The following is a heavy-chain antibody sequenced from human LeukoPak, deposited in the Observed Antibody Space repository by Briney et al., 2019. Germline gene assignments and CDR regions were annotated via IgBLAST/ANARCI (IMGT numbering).Heavy chain of an antibody. J-gene: IGHJ4*02. V-gene: IGHV4-39*07. Sequence: SETLSLTCTVSGGSISSSSYYWGWIRQPPGKGLEWIGSIYYSGSTYYNPSLKSRVTISVDTSKNQFSLKLSSVTAADTAVYYCARQVVAATTAFGYWGQGTLVTVSS. D-gene: IGHD2-15*01. CDR2: IYYSGST. CDR3: ARQVVAATTAFGY. CDR1: GGSISSSSYY.